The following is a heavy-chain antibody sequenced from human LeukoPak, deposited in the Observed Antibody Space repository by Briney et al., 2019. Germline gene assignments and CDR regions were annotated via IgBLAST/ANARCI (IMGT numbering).Heavy chain of an antibody. CDR2: IYYSGST. Sequence: SETLSLTCTVSGGSVSSSSSYWGWIRQPPGKGLEWIGSIYYSGSTYYNPSLKSRVTMSVDTSTNQFSLKLSSVTAADTAVYYCASREGGEGGYDDDAFDIWGQGTMVIVSS. D-gene: IGHD5-12*01. V-gene: IGHV4-39*07. CDR3: ASREGGEGGYDDDAFDI. CDR1: GGSVSSSSSY. J-gene: IGHJ3*02.